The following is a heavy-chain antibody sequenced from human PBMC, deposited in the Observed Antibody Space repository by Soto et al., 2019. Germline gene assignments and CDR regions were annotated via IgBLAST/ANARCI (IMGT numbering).Heavy chain of an antibody. CDR1: GYTLTELS. J-gene: IGHJ4*02. V-gene: IGHV1-24*01. CDR2: FDPEDGET. D-gene: IGHD3-9*01. CDR3: ATGGILTGPYYFDY. Sequence: ASVKVSCKVSGYTLTELSMHWVRQAPGKGLEWMGGFDPEDGETIYAQKFQGRVTMTEDTSTDTAYMELSSLRSEDTAVYYCATGGILTGPYYFDYWGQGTLVTVSS.